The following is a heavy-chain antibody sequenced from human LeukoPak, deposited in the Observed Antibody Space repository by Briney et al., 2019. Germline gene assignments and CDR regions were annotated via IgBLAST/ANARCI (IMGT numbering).Heavy chain of an antibody. CDR1: GYTFTGYY. Sequence: ASVKVSFKASGYTFTGYYMHWVRQAPGQGLEWMGWINPNSGGTNYAQKFQGRVTMTRDTSISTAYMELSRLRSDDTAVYYCATDPYYYGSGSPLFDYWGQGTLVTVSS. CDR2: INPNSGGT. J-gene: IGHJ4*02. V-gene: IGHV1-2*02. D-gene: IGHD3-10*01. CDR3: ATDPYYYGSGSPLFDY.